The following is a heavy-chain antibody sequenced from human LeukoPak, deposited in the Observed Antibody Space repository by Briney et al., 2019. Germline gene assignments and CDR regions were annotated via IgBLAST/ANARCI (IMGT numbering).Heavy chain of an antibody. CDR2: IYSGGST. Sequence: GGSLRLSCAASGFTVSSTYMSWVRQAPGKGLEWVSVIYSGGSTYYADSVKGRFTISRDNSKNTLYLQMNSLRAEDTAVYYCARITMVRGVNYGMDVWGQGTTVTVSS. V-gene: IGHV3-53*01. CDR3: ARITMVRGVNYGMDV. J-gene: IGHJ6*02. D-gene: IGHD3-10*01. CDR1: GFTVSSTY.